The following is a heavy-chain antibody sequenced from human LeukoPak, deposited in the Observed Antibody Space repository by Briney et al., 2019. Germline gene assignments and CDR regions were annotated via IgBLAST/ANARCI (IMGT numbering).Heavy chain of an antibody. Sequence: PGGSLRLSCAASGFTVSSKYMSWVRQAPGKGLEWVSVIFSGGTTFYADSVKGRFTISIDNAKNTLYLQMNSLRSEDTAVYYCAWRSPAAANGGFESWGQGVLVTVSS. D-gene: IGHD6-13*01. V-gene: IGHV3-66*01. CDR2: IFSGGTT. CDR1: GFTVSSKY. CDR3: AWRSPAAANGGFES. J-gene: IGHJ4*02.